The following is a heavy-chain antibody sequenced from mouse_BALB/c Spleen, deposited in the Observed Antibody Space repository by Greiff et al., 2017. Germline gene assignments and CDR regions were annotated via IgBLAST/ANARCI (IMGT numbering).Heavy chain of an antibody. CDR1: GYSITSGYS. D-gene: IGHD2-4*01. CDR2: IHYSGST. V-gene: IGHV3-1*02. Sequence: EVKLEESGPDLVKPSQSLSLTCTVTGYSITSGYSWHWIRQFPGNKLEWMGYIHYSGSTNYNPSLKSRISITRDTSKNQFFLQLNSVTTEDTATYYCATIYYDYDAFAYWGQGTLVTVSA. CDR3: ATIYYDYDAFAY. J-gene: IGHJ3*01.